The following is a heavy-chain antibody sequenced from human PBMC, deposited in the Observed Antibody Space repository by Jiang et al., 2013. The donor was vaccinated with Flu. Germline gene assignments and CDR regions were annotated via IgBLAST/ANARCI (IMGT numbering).Heavy chain of an antibody. D-gene: IGHD3-22*01. CDR1: GFSLSTNGVG. CDR2: IYWDDDK. J-gene: IGHJ4*02. V-gene: IGHV2-5*02. Sequence: KPTQTLTLTCTFSGFSLSTNGVGVGWIRQPPGKALEWLSLIYWDDDKRYSPSLKSRLTITKDTSKNQVVLTMTNMDPVDTATYYCAHTYYYDRSGYLPPGYFDYWGQGTLVTVSS. CDR3: AHTYYYDRSGYLPPGYFDY.